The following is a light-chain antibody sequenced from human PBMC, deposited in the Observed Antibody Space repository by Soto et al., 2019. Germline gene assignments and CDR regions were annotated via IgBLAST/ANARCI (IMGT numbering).Light chain of an antibody. V-gene: IGLV2-14*01. CDR3: SSYTSSSTLPYV. CDR2: DVS. Sequence: QSVLTQPASVSGSPGQSITISCTGTSSHVGGYNYVSWYQQHPGKAPKLMIYDVSNRPSGVSNRFSGSKSGNTASLTISGLQAEDEADYYCSSYTSSSTLPYVFGTGTKVTVL. J-gene: IGLJ1*01. CDR1: SSHVGGYNY.